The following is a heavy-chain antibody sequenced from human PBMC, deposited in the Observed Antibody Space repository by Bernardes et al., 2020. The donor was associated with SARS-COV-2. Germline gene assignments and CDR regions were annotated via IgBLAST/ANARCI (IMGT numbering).Heavy chain of an antibody. J-gene: IGHJ6*02. CDR1: GFIFSSYA. D-gene: IGHD2-2*02. Sequence: GGSLRLLCAASGFIFSSYAMHWVRQAPGKGLEWVEVISYDGSNKYYADSVKGRFTISRDNSKNTLYLQMNSLRAEDTAVYYCARDLLAAIIGYYYGMDVWGQGTTVTVSS. CDR3: ARDLLAAIIGYYYGMDV. V-gene: IGHV3-30-3*01. CDR2: ISYDGSNK.